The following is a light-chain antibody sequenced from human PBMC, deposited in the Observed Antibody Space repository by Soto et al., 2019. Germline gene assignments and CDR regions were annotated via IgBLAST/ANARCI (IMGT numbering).Light chain of an antibody. CDR1: SSDVGSYNY. J-gene: IGLJ2*01. CDR2: EVR. Sequence: QSVLTQPASLSGSPGQSITISCTGTSSDVGSYNYVSWYQQHPGKAPKLMIYEVRNRPSGVSDRFSGSKSGKTASLTIFGLAAEDEADYYCSSYTTSTTQVFGGGTKLTVL. CDR3: SSYTTSTTQV. V-gene: IGLV2-14*01.